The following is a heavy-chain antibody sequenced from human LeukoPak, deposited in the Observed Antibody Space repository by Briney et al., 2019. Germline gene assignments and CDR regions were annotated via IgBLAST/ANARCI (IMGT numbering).Heavy chain of an antibody. Sequence: GGSLRLSCAASGFTFSSYAMHWVRQAPGKGLEWVAVISYDGSNKYYADSVKGRFTISRDNSKNSLYLQMDSLRAEDTAVYYCARDLPFDYWGQGTLVTVSS. V-gene: IGHV3-30-3*01. CDR3: ARDLPFDY. J-gene: IGHJ4*02. CDR1: GFTFSSYA. CDR2: ISYDGSNK.